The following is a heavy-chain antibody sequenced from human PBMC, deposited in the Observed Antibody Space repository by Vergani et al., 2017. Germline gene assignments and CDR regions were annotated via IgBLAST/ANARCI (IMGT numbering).Heavy chain of an antibody. D-gene: IGHD3-22*01. J-gene: IGHJ4*02. CDR1: GYSLTELT. Sequence: QVQLVQSGSEVRKPGASVKVSCQVSGYSLTELTIHWGRQAPGKGLEWMGGFDPEHGEVTFAHHIQGRVTMTEDRSTDTAYMELSSLRPEDTALYYCEIVTDYYDSSGYYLDYWGQGTLVTVSS. CDR2: FDPEHGEV. CDR3: EIVTDYYDSSGYYLDY. V-gene: IGHV1-24*01.